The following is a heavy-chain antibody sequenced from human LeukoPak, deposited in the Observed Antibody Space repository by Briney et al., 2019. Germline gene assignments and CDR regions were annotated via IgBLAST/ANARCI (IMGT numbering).Heavy chain of an antibody. CDR2: ISGSGGST. D-gene: IGHD3-22*01. CDR3: AKSWNYYDSSGDDALDI. Sequence: GGSLRLSCATSGFTFMNYAMSWVRQAPGKGLEWVSGISGSGGSTYYADSVKGRFTISRDNSKNTLYLQMNSLRVEDTAVYYCAKSWNYYDSSGDDALDIWGQGTMVTVSS. CDR1: GFTFMNYA. J-gene: IGHJ3*02. V-gene: IGHV3-23*01.